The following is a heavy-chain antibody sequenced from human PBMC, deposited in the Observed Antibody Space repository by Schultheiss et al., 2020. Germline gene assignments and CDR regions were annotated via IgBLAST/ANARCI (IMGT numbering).Heavy chain of an antibody. CDR2: IYHSGST. D-gene: IGHD6-19*01. V-gene: IGHV4-4*02. J-gene: IGHJ6*04. Sequence: GSLRLSCAVSGGSISSSNWWSWVRQPPGKGLEWIGEIYHSGSTNYNPSLKSRVTISVDKSKNQFSLKLSSVTAADTAVYYCARVGTAVAGYYYYGMDVWGKGTTVTVSS. CDR1: GGSISSSNW. CDR3: ARVGTAVAGYYYYGMDV.